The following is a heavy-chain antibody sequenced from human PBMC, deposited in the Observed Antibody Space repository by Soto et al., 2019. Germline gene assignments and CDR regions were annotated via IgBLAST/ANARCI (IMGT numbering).Heavy chain of an antibody. V-gene: IGHV3-23*01. D-gene: IGHD3-9*01. J-gene: IGHJ5*02. CDR1: GFTFSSYA. CDR3: ARTYYDILTGPNLNCFDP. CDR2: ISGSGGST. Sequence: PGGSLRLSCAASGFTFSSYAMSWVRQAPGKGQEWVSAISGSGGSTYYADTVKGRFTISRDNSKNTLYLQMNSLGPEDTAVYFFARTYYDILTGPNLNCFDPWGQGTLVTVSS.